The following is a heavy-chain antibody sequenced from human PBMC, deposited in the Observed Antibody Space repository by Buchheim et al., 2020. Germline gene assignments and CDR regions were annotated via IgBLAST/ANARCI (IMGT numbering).Heavy chain of an antibody. CDR2: ISYDGSNK. J-gene: IGHJ4*02. V-gene: IGHV3-30*03. CDR3: AGVAAHRGDFDY. D-gene: IGHD2-15*01. CDR1: GFTFSSYG. Sequence: QVQLVESGGGVVQPGRSLRLSCAASGFTFSSYGMHWVRQAPGKGLEWVAVISYDGSNKYYADSVKGRFTISRDNSKNTLYLQMNSLRAEDTAVYYCAGVAAHRGDFDYWGQGTL.